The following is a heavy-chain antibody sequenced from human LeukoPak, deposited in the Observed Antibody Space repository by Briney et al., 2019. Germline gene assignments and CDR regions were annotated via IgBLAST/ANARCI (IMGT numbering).Heavy chain of an antibody. V-gene: IGHV3-23*01. J-gene: IGHJ4*02. D-gene: IGHD6-13*01. CDR2: ISGSGGST. Sequence: GASLRLSCAASGFTFSSYAMSWVRQAPGKGLEWVSAISGSGGSTYYADSVKGRFTISRDNSKNTLYLQTNSLRAEDTAVYYCAKDRGSSSPWHLDYWGQGTLVTVSS. CDR3: AKDRGSSSPWHLDY. CDR1: GFTFSSYA.